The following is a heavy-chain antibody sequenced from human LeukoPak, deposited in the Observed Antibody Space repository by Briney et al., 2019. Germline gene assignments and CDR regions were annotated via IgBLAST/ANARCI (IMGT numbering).Heavy chain of an antibody. CDR3: ARGRRQYYDSSGYYQN. D-gene: IGHD3-22*01. Sequence: SETLSLTCAVYGGSFSGYYWSWIRQPPGKGLEWIGEINHSGSTNYNPSLKSRVTISVDTSKNQFSLKLSSVTAADTAVYHCARGRRQYYDSSGYYQNWGQGTLVTVSS. V-gene: IGHV4-34*01. CDR2: INHSGST. J-gene: IGHJ4*02. CDR1: GGSFSGYY.